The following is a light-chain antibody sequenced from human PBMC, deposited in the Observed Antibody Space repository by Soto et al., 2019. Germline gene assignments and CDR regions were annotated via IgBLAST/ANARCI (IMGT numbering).Light chain of an antibody. J-gene: IGKJ1*01. Sequence: EIVLTQSPGTLSLSPGERATLSCRASQSVSNNYLAWYQQKPGQAPRLLIYGASNRATGIPARFSGSGSGTDFTLTTSIPETEVLSVYYCQQYCSSGTFGQGNKVEI. V-gene: IGKV3-20*01. CDR2: GAS. CDR1: QSVSNNY. CDR3: QQYCSSGT.